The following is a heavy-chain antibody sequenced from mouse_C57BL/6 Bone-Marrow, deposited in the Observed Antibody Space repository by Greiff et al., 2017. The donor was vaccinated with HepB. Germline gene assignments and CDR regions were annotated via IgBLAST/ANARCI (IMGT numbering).Heavy chain of an antibody. CDR3: ATYGNLYYYAMDY. CDR1: GFNIKDYY. Sequence: EVKLMESGAELVKPGASVKLSCTASGFNIKDYYMHWVKQRTEQGLEWIGRIVPEDGETKYAPKFQGKATITADTSSNTAYLQLSSLTSEDTAVYYCATYGNLYYYAMDYWGQGTSVTVSS. D-gene: IGHD2-1*01. V-gene: IGHV14-2*01. CDR2: IVPEDGET. J-gene: IGHJ4*01.